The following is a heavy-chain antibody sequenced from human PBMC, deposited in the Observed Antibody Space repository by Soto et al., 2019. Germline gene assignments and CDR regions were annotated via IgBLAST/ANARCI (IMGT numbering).Heavy chain of an antibody. CDR2: INHSGST. V-gene: IGHV4-34*01. CDR1: GRSFSGYY. D-gene: IGHD3-16*01. Sequence: SETLSLTCAVYGRSFSGYYWSWIRQPPGKGLEWIGEINHSGSTNYNPSLKSRVTISVDTSKNQFSLKLSSVTAADTAVYYCARADRGDWGYYYYYYGMDVWGQGTTVTVSS. J-gene: IGHJ6*02. CDR3: ARADRGDWGYYYYYYGMDV.